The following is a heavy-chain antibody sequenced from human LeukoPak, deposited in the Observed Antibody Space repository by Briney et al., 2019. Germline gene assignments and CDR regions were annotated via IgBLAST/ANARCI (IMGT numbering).Heavy chain of an antibody. CDR2: IFRDGRT. J-gene: IGHJ6*02. Sequence: SGTLSLTCTVSGDSINSGIWWTWVRQPPGKGLEWVGEIFRDGRTNYNPSLKSRITMSLDKSKNQFSLKVNSVTAADTAVYYCARGQRTGSSGWYFRYYYYGMDVWGQGTTVTVSS. CDR3: ARGQRTGSSGWYFRYYYYGMDV. CDR1: GDSINSGIW. V-gene: IGHV4-4*02. D-gene: IGHD6-19*01.